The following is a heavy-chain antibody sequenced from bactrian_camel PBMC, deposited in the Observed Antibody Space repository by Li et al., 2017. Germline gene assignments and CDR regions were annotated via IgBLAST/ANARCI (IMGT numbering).Heavy chain of an antibody. J-gene: IGHJ4*01. CDR1: GFAFSNNW. CDR2: IYTGDGRT. CDR3: TTWTTGWASDY. Sequence: VQLVESGGGLVQPGGSLTLSCAASGFAFSNNWMHWVRQAPGKGLEWVSTIYTGDGRTKSADSVKGRFTISRDNAKNTLYLQMNSLKSEDTALYYCTTWTTGWASDYWGQGTQVTVS. V-gene: IGHV3S1*01. D-gene: IGHD5*01.